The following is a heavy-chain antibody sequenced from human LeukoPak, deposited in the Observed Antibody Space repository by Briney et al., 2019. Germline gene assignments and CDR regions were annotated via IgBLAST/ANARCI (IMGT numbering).Heavy chain of an antibody. D-gene: IGHD5-18*01. CDR1: GFTFSSYA. Sequence: PGGSLRLSCAASGFTFSSYAMHWVRQAPGKGLEWVAVISYDGSNKYYADSVKGRFTISRDNSKNTLYLQMNSLRAEDTAVYYCARDQRGYSCGCDDYWGQGTLVTVSS. J-gene: IGHJ4*02. V-gene: IGHV3-30*04. CDR3: ARDQRGYSCGCDDY. CDR2: ISYDGSNK.